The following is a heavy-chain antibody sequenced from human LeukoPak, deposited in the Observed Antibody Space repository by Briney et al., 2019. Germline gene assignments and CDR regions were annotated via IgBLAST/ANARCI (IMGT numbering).Heavy chain of an antibody. V-gene: IGHV1-18*01. CDR2: ISAYNGNT. Sequence: GASVTVSCKASGYTFTSYGISWVRQAPGQGLEWMGWISAYNGNTNYAQKLQGRVTMTTDTSTSTAYMELRSLRSDDTAVYYCARVPYCGGDCYYDAFDIWGQGTMVTVSS. CDR3: ARVPYCGGDCYYDAFDI. J-gene: IGHJ3*02. CDR1: GYTFTSYG. D-gene: IGHD2-21*02.